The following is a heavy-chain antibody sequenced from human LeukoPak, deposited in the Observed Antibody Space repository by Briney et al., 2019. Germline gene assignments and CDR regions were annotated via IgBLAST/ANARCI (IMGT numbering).Heavy chain of an antibody. CDR2: ISSSGSTI. J-gene: IGHJ5*02. CDR1: GFTFSDYY. D-gene: IGHD3-3*01. Sequence: PGGSLRPSCAASGFTFSDYYMSWIRQAPGKGLEWVSYISSSGSTIYYADSVKGRFTISRDNAKNSLYLQMNSLRAEDTAVYYCARDSSRFLEWLLSPLFDPWGQGTLVTASS. CDR3: ARDSSRFLEWLLSPLFDP. V-gene: IGHV3-11*04.